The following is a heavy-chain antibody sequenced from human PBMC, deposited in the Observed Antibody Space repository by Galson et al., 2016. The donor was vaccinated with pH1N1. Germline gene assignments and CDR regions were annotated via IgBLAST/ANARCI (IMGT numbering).Heavy chain of an antibody. CDR2: LKSDGTTT. J-gene: IGHJ5*02. D-gene: IGHD5-24*01. CDR3: TRVMA. CDR1: EFALSNNKW. V-gene: IGHV3-74*01. Sequence: SLRLSCAASEFALSNNKWMHWMRQSPGKGLEWVSVLKSDGTTTNYADSVKGRFTISRDSAKKTLYLQMNSLRVEDKAVYYCTRVMAWGQGILVTVSS.